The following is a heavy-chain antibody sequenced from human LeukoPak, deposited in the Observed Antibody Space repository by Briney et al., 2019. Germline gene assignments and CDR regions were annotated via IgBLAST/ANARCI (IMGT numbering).Heavy chain of an antibody. CDR2: IYYSGNT. V-gene: IGHV4-39*02. CDR3: ARDKVVGATHFDY. J-gene: IGHJ4*02. Sequence: SETLSLTCTVSGDSISTGNSYWGWIRQPPWKGLEWIGSIYYSGNTYYNASLKSRVTISVDTSKNQFSLKFTSVTAADTAVYYCARDKVVGATHFDYWGQGTLVTVSS. CDR1: GDSISTGNSY. D-gene: IGHD1-26*01.